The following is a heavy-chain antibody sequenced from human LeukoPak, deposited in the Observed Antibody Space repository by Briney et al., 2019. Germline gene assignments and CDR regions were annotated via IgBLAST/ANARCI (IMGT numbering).Heavy chain of an antibody. Sequence: SETLSLTCTVSGGSISSSNYYWGWIRQPPGKGLEWIGNIFYSGSAYYNPSFKSRVTISVDTSKNHFSLRLSSVTAADTAVCYCGRRIKVRGGIDYWGQGTLVTVSS. CDR2: IFYSGSA. J-gene: IGHJ4*02. V-gene: IGHV4-39*02. D-gene: IGHD3-10*01. CDR1: GGSISSSNYY. CDR3: GRRIKVRGGIDY.